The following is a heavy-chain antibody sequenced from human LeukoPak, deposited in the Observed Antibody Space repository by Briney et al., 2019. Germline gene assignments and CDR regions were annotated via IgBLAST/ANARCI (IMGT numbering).Heavy chain of an antibody. CDR2: IYSGGST. D-gene: IGHD3-22*01. CDR3: ARGYRYDSSGYYYLDY. Sequence: GGSLRLSCAASGFTVSSNYMSWVRQAPGKGLEWVSVIYSGGSTYYADSVKGRFTISRDNSKNTLYLQMNSLRAEDTAVYYCARGYRYDSSGYYYLDYWGRGTLVTVSS. J-gene: IGHJ4*02. CDR1: GFTVSSNY. V-gene: IGHV3-53*01.